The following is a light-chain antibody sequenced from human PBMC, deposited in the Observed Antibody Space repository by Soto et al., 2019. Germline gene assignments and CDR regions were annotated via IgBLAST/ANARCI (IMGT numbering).Light chain of an antibody. CDR2: EVS. V-gene: IGLV2-14*01. CDR1: SSDVGGYTY. Sequence: QSALTQPASVSGSPGQSITISCTGTSSDVGGYTYVSWYQQYPGKAPKVMIYEVSNRPSGVSNRFSGSKSGNTASLTVSGRQAEDDSDYYCCSYTSNNTWVFGGGTKVTVL. CDR3: CSYTSNNTWV. J-gene: IGLJ3*02.